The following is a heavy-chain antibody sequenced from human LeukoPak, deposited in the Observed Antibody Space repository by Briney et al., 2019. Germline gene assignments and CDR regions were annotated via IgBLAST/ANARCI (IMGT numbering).Heavy chain of an antibody. CDR2: IHTSGSI. CDR1: GGSISSYY. Sequence: SETLSLTCTVSGGSISSYYWSWIRQPVGKGLEWIGRIHTSGSINYNPSLKSRVTMSVDTSKGQFSLKLTSVTAADTAVYYCARDSSGSLFDYWGQGTLVTVSS. V-gene: IGHV4-4*07. J-gene: IGHJ4*02. CDR3: ARDSSGSLFDY. D-gene: IGHD1-26*01.